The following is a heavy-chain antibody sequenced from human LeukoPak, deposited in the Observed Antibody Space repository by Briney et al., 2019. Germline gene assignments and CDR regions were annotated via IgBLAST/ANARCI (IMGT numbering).Heavy chain of an antibody. Sequence: SETLSLTCAVSGYSISSGYYWGWIRQPPGKGLEWIGSIYHSGSTYYNPSLKSRVTISVDTSKNQFSLKLSSVTAADTAVYYCAGIYSNYALGDYWGQGTLVTVSS. CDR3: AGIYSNYALGDY. CDR1: GYSISSGYY. D-gene: IGHD4-11*01. CDR2: IYHSGST. V-gene: IGHV4-38-2*01. J-gene: IGHJ4*02.